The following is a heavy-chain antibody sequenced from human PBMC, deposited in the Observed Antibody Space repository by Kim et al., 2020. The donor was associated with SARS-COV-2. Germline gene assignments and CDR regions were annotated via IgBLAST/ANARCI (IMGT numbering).Heavy chain of an antibody. V-gene: IGHV3-30-3*01. Sequence: GGSLRLSCAASGFTFSSYAMHWVRQAPGKGLDWVAVISYDGSTKYYADSVKGRFTISRDNSENTQYLQMNSLKAEDTALYYCARDARSGGTTSKSFDYWRKGHLVTVYS. CDR3: ARDARSGGTTSKSFDY. CDR1: GFTFSSYA. D-gene: IGHD4-4*01. CDR2: ISYDGSTK. J-gene: IGHJ4*02.